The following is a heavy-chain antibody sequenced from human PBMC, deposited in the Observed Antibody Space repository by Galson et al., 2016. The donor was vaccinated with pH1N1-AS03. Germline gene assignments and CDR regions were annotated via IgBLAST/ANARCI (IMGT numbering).Heavy chain of an antibody. J-gene: IGHJ4*02. Sequence: SETLSLTCAVSGGSMTSPDWWTWVRQPPGKGLEWIGEVHYSGTTSYNPSLNSRVTMSIDKSNNQFSLNLGSVTAADTAVYFCASAGYHTPGYHYWGQGALV. CDR3: ASAGYHTPGYHY. V-gene: IGHV4-4*02. CDR1: GGSMTSPDW. CDR2: VHYSGTT. D-gene: IGHD3-16*02.